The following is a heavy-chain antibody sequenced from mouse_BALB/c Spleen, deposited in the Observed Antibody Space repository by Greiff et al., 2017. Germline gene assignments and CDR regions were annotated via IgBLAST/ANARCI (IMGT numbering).Heavy chain of an antibody. J-gene: IGHJ1*01. CDR1: GFSFTSYY. CDR2: IDPVNGGT. D-gene: IGHD2-4*01. V-gene: IGHV1S135*01. CDR3: ARNYYDYPYWYFDV. Sequence: VQLQQSGPELMKPGASVKISCTASGFSFTSYYMHWVKQSPGKSLEWIGYIDPVNGGTSYNQKFKGKATMTVDKSSSTAYMHLSSLTSEDSAVYDCARNYYDYPYWYFDVWGAGTTVTVSS.